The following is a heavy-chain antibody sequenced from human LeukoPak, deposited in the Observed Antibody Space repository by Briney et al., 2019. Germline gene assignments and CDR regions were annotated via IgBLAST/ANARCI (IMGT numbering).Heavy chain of an antibody. V-gene: IGHV3-7*01. CDR3: AGGSGYLITS. J-gene: IGHJ5*02. D-gene: IGHD3-9*01. Sequence: GGSLRLSSAGSGFTFRSYWMNWVRQAPGKGLEWLAIIKQDGTEKHYKGSVEGRFTISRDNAKNSLHLQMNSLRAEDTAVYYCAGGSGYLITSWGQGTLVTVSS. CDR2: IKQDGTEK. CDR1: GFTFRSYW.